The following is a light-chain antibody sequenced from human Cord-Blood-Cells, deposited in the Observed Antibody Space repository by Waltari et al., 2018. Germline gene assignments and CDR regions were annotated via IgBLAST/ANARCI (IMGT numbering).Light chain of an antibody. CDR2: QDS. V-gene: IGLV3-1*01. Sequence: SYELTQPPSVSVSPGQTASITCSGDKSGATYACWYQKKPGQPPVLVIHQDSKRPSGIPERFSGSNSGNTATLTISGTQAMDEADYYCQAWDSSTWVFGGGTKLTVL. J-gene: IGLJ3*02. CDR1: KSGATY. CDR3: QAWDSSTWV.